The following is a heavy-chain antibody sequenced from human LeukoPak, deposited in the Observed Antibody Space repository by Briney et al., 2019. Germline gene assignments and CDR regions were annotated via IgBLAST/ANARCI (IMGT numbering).Heavy chain of an antibody. V-gene: IGHV3-74*01. J-gene: IGHJ4*02. CDR3: AREVTSTFDY. Sequence: PGGSLRLSCAASGFTFSSYWMHWVRQAPGKGLVWVSHINNDGSSTSYADSVKGRFTISRDNAKNTLYLQMNSLRAEDTAVHYCAREVTSTFDYWGQGTLVTVSS. D-gene: IGHD4-11*01. CDR2: INNDGSST. CDR1: GFTFSSYW.